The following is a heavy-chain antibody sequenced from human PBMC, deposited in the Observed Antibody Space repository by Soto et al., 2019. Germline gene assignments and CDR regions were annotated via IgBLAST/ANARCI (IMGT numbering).Heavy chain of an antibody. Sequence: ASVKVSCKASGYTFTSYYMHWVRQAPGQGLEWMGIINPSGGSTSCAQRFQGRVTMTRDTSTSTVYMELSSLRSEDTAVYYCARFIAVAGTGFDYGGQGTLVTVSS. CDR2: INPSGGST. V-gene: IGHV1-46*01. D-gene: IGHD6-19*01. J-gene: IGHJ4*02. CDR3: ARFIAVAGTGFDY. CDR1: GYTFTSYY.